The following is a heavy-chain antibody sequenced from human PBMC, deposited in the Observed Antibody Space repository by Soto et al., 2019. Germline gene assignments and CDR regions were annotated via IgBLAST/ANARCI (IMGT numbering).Heavy chain of an antibody. Sequence: GESLKISCKTSGYTFSGHWISWVRQVPGEGLQWMGNIDPSDSYINYNPAFRGHVTFSVDKSSSTAYLHWRSLGPSDTAIYYCARHGAAIWLGYWGQGTLVTVSS. J-gene: IGHJ4*02. CDR1: GYTFSGHW. CDR3: ARHGAAIWLGY. V-gene: IGHV5-10-1*01. D-gene: IGHD6-19*01. CDR2: IDPSDSYI.